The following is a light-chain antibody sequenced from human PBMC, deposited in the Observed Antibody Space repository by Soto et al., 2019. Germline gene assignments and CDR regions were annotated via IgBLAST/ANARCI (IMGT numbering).Light chain of an antibody. Sequence: EIVLTQSPATLSLSPGERATLSCRASQSVRSYLSWYQQQPGQAPRLLIFDVSKRAPGIPARFSGSGSGTDFTLTISSLEPEDFAVYYCQKRVNGPTFGGGTRVEIK. CDR3: QKRVNGPT. CDR1: QSVRSY. CDR2: DVS. V-gene: IGKV3-11*01. J-gene: IGKJ4*01.